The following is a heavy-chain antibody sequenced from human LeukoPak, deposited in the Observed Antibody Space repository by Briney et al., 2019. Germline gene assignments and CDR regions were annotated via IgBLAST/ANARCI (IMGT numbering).Heavy chain of an antibody. V-gene: IGHV1-18*01. J-gene: IGHJ3*02. CDR1: GYTFTSYG. Sequence: GASVKVSCKASGYTFTSYGISWVRQAPGQGLEWMGWISAYNGNTNYAQKLQGRVTMTTDTSTSTAYMELRSLRSDDTAVYYCARSLALVVVVAPAGGGAFDIWGQGTMVTVSS. CDR2: ISAYNGNT. D-gene: IGHD2-15*01. CDR3: ARSLALVVVVAPAGGGAFDI.